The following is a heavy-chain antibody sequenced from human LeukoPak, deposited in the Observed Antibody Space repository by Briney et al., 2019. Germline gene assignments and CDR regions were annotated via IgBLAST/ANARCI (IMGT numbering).Heavy chain of an antibody. CDR3: ARDLPYNYDILTGYFMWFDP. Sequence: SETLSLTCAVYGGSFSGYYWSWIRQPPGKGLEWIGEINHSGSTNYNPSLKSRVTISVDTSKNQFSLKLSSVTAADTAVYYCARDLPYNYDILTGYFMWFDPWGQGTLVTVSS. J-gene: IGHJ5*02. CDR2: INHSGST. CDR1: GGSFSGYY. D-gene: IGHD3-9*01. V-gene: IGHV4-34*01.